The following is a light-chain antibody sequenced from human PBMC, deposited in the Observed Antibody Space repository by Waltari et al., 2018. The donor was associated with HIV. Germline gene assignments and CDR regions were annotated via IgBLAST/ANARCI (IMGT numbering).Light chain of an antibody. J-gene: IGLJ1*01. Sequence: QSVLPHPPSSTGTPGQRVTTSCSESSSNIGGITVLWYHHLPGTAPKLLIYRNNARPSGVPDRLAGSTSGTSASLVISGLQSEDEADYYCAAWDDSLKGGAFGNGTKVTVL. CDR1: SSNIGGIT. CDR3: AAWDDSLKGGA. V-gene: IGLV1-44*01. CDR2: RNN.